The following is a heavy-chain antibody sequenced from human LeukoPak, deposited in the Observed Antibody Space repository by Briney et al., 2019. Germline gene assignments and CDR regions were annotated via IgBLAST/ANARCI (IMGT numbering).Heavy chain of an antibody. CDR2: ISSSSSYI. J-gene: IGHJ4*02. CDR3: AKDPPGQVLFDY. Sequence: GGSLRLSCAASGFTFSSYSMNWVRQAPGKGLEWVSSISSSSSYIYYADSVKGRFTISRDNSKNTLYLQMNSLRAEDTAVYYCAKDPPGQVLFDYWGQGTLVTVSS. CDR1: GFTFSSYS. D-gene: IGHD2-8*02. V-gene: IGHV3-21*01.